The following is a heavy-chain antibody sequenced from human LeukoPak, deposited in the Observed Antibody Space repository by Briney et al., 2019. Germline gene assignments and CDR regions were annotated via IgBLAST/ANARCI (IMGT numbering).Heavy chain of an antibody. V-gene: IGHV4-4*07. D-gene: IGHD5-18*01. Sequence: PSETLSLTCTVSGGSMSGYYWSWIRQPAGKGLEWIGRIYSGSTNYNPSLKSRVTLSVDTSKNQFSLKLSSVTAADTAVYYCARGGFSYGSSFDYWGQGTLVTVSS. CDR1: GGSMSGYY. CDR2: IYSGST. CDR3: ARGGFSYGSSFDY. J-gene: IGHJ4*02.